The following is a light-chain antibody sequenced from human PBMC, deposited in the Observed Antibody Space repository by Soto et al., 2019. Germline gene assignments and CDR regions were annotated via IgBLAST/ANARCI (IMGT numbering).Light chain of an antibody. CDR1: SSDVGGYEY. CDR2: DVT. CDR3: CSYAGSSTYV. J-gene: IGLJ1*01. Sequence: QSALTQPPSASGSPRQSVTISCTGTSSDVGGYEYVSWYQQHPGRAPKLIIHDVTERPLGVPDRFSGSKSGNTASLTVSGLQAEDEADYYCCSYAGSSTYVFGTGTKVTVL. V-gene: IGLV2-8*01.